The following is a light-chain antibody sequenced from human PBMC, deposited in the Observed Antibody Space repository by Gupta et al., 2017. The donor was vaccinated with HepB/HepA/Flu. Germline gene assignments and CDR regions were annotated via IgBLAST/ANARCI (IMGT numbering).Light chain of an antibody. Sequence: EIVLTQSPGTLSLSPGERATLSCRASQSVSSSYLAWYQQKPGQAPRLLIYGASWRATGIPDRFSGSGSGTDFTLTISRLEPEDFAVYYCQQYGSSLPTFGDGTKVDIK. CDR2: GAS. V-gene: IGKV3-20*01. CDR1: QSVSSSY. J-gene: IGKJ3*01. CDR3: QQYGSSLPT.